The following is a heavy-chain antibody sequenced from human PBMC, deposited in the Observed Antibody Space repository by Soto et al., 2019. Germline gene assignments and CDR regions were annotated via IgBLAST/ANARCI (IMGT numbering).Heavy chain of an antibody. Sequence: SETLSLTCNLSGDSYSISTYSWSWIRQPPGKALQWIGFIYQSGVTSYNPSRASRVSISLDRSNNQCSLQFKSVTAADTAVYFCAGMPYTSGLRFDPWGPGTLVTVSS. CDR1: GDSYSISTYS. J-gene: IGHJ5*02. CDR2: IYQSGVT. D-gene: IGHD6-19*01. V-gene: IGHV4-30-2*01. CDR3: AGMPYTSGLRFDP.